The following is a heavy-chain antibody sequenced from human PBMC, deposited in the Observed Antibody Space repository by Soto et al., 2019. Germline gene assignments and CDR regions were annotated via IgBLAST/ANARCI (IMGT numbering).Heavy chain of an antibody. CDR2: IKQDGSEK. CDR1: GFTFSSYW. CDR3: ARDSRFGDSDAFDI. J-gene: IGHJ3*02. D-gene: IGHD3-10*01. V-gene: IGHV3-7*01. Sequence: GGSLRLSCAASGFTFSSYWMSWVRQAPGKGLEWVANIKQDGSEKYYVDSVKGRFTISRDNAKNSLYLQMNSLRAEDTAVYYCARDSRFGDSDAFDIWGQGTMVTVSS.